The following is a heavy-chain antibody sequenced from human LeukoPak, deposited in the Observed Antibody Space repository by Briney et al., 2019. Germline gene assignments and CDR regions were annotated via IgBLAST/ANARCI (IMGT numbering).Heavy chain of an antibody. V-gene: IGHV4-4*07. CDR3: ARDVRYCSSTSCYRIDP. CDR1: GGPISSYY. Sequence: KSSETLSLTCTVSGGPISSYYWSWIRQPAAKGLEWIGRIYTSGSTNYNPSLKSRVTMSVDTSKNQFSLKLSSVTAADTAVYYCARDVRYCSSTSCYRIDPWGQGTLVTVSS. CDR2: IYTSGST. D-gene: IGHD2-2*01. J-gene: IGHJ5*02.